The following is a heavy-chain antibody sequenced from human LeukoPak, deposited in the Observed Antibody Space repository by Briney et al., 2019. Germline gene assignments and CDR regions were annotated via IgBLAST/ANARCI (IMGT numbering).Heavy chain of an antibody. D-gene: IGHD3-10*02. CDR1: GFTFISYA. V-gene: IGHV3-23*01. Sequence: PGGSLRLSCAASGFTFISYAMSWVRQAPGKGMEWVSVISSSGGSTYYADSVKGRFTISRDNSKNTLYLQMNSLRAEDTAVYYCATSCSGSKNNIDYWGQGTLVTVSS. J-gene: IGHJ4*02. CDR3: ATSCSGSKNNIDY. CDR2: ISSSGGST.